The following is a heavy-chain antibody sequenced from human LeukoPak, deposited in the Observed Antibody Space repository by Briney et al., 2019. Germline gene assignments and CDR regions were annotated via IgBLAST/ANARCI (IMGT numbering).Heavy chain of an antibody. V-gene: IGHV4-39*01. CDR2: IYYRGSN. CDR1: GGSISSSSYY. D-gene: IGHD6-13*01. J-gene: IGHJ4*02. CDR3: ARHPQIYSSSWSLRDY. Sequence: SETLSLTCTVSGGSISSSSYYWGWIRQPPGEGLEWTGSIYYRGSNYYNPSLKSRVPIPVDTSKHQFSLKLSAVTAADTAVYYCARHPQIYSSSWSLRDYWGQGTLVSVSS.